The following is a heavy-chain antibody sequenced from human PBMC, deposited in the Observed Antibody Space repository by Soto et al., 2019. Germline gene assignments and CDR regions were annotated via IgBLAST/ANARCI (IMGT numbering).Heavy chain of an antibody. CDR2: IWYDGSNK. CDR1: GFTFSSYG. V-gene: IGHV3-33*01. J-gene: IGHJ2*01. CDR3: VRDSPIFRYFDL. Sequence: QVQLVESGGGVVQPGRSLRLSCAASGFTFSSYGMHWVRQAPGKGLEWVAVIWYDGSNKYYADSVKGRFTISRDNSKNTLYLEMNSLRAEDTAVYYCVRDSPIFRYFDLWGRGTLVTVSS. D-gene: IGHD3-3*01.